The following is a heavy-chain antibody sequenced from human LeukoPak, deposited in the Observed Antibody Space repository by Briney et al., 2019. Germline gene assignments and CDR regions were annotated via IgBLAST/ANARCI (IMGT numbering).Heavy chain of an antibody. V-gene: IGHV3-53*01. CDR3: ASHGSGRHDAFDI. Sequence: PGGSLRLSCAASGFTFSSYSMNWVRQAPGKGLEWVSVLYSGGSTNYADSVKGRFTISRDNSKNTLYLQMNTLRAEDTAVYYCASHGSGRHDAFDIWGQGTMVTVSS. CDR2: LYSGGST. J-gene: IGHJ3*02. CDR1: GFTFSSYS. D-gene: IGHD3-10*01.